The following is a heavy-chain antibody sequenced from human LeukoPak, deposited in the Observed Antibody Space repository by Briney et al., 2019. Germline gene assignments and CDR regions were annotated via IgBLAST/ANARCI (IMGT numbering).Heavy chain of an antibody. CDR2: IYYSGST. J-gene: IGHJ4*02. V-gene: IGHV4-31*03. CDR3: ARAGSYYDFDY. D-gene: IGHD3-10*01. CDR1: GGSFGSGGYY. Sequence: SESLSLTCTVSGGSFGSGGYYWSWIRQHPGKGLEWIGYIYYSGSTYYNPSLKSRVTISVDTSKNQFSLKLSSVTAADTAVYYCARAGSYYDFDYWGQGTLVTVSS.